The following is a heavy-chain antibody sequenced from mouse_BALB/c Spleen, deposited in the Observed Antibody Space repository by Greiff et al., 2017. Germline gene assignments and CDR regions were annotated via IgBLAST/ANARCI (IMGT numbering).Heavy chain of an antibody. CDR3: ARTGTRMDYYAMDY. V-gene: IGHV3-8*02. D-gene: IGHD4-1*01. CDR2: ISYSGST. J-gene: IGHJ4*01. Sequence: EGKLMESGPSLVKPSQTLSLTCSVTGDSITSGYWNWIRKFPGNKLEYMGYISYSGSTYYNPSLKSRISITRDTSKNQYYLQLNSVTTEDTATYYCARTGTRMDYYAMDYWGQGTSVTVSS. CDR1: GDSITSGY.